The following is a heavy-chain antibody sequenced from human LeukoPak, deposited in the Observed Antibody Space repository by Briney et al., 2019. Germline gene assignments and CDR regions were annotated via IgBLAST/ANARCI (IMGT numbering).Heavy chain of an antibody. J-gene: IGHJ5*02. CDR1: GFSLSTSGVG. CDR3: ARSTRDCGGSCYSGWFDP. Sequence: SGPTLVNPTQTLTLTCTFSGFSLSTSGVGVGWIRQPPGKALEWLALISWDDDKRYSPSLKSRLTITKDTSKNQVVLTMTNMDPVDTATYYCARSTRDCGGSCYSGWFDPWGQGTLVTVSS. V-gene: IGHV2-5*02. CDR2: ISWDDDK. D-gene: IGHD2-15*01.